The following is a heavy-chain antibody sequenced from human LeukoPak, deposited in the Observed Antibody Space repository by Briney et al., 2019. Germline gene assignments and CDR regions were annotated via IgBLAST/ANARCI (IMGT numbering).Heavy chain of an antibody. Sequence: GGSLRLSCAASGFTFSSYWMHWVRQAPGKGLVWVSRINSDGSSTSYADSVKGRFTISRDNAKNTLYLQMNSLRAEDTAVYYXXXDRGDDLFDPWGQGTLVTVSS. D-gene: IGHD3-10*01. CDR3: XXDRGDDLFDP. J-gene: IGHJ5*02. V-gene: IGHV3-74*01. CDR1: GFTFSSYW. CDR2: INSDGSST.